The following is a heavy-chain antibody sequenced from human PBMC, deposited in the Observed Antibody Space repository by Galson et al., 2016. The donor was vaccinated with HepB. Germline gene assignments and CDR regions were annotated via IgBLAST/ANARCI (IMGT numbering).Heavy chain of an antibody. CDR3: EKEGYSGGWYFFDT. CDR1: GFIFRSNA. Sequence: SLRLSCAASGFIFRSNAMSWVRQAPGKGLEWVSGISGSGGSTHYADSVKGRFTISRDNAKNTLYLQMNSLRAEGTAVYYCEKEGYSGGWYFFDTWGQGTLVTVSS. D-gene: IGHD6-19*01. CDR2: ISGSGGST. J-gene: IGHJ5*02. V-gene: IGHV3-23*01.